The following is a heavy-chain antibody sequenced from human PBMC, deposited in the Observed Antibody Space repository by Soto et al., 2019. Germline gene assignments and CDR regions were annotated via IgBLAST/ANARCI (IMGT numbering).Heavy chain of an antibody. D-gene: IGHD6-13*01. J-gene: IGHJ4*02. Sequence: QVHLVQSGAEVKKPGASVKLSCKTSGYTFTNFDVNWVRQAAGQGLEWLGWMSPNSENKGYAQKFQGRLSMTRDTSITTAYMELSSLTSEDTAVYYCAKGEAVAGTEFDYWGQGTLVTVSS. V-gene: IGHV1-8*01. CDR1: GYTFTNFD. CDR3: AKGEAVAGTEFDY. CDR2: MSPNSENK.